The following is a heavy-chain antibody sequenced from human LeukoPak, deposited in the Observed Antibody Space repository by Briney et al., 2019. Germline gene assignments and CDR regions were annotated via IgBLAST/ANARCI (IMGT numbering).Heavy chain of an antibody. Sequence: SVSVSCKASGYSFTGYYIHWVRRAPGQGLEWMGWINCDSGATDYAQNFQGRVTLTRDTSIGTAYMELSSLTSDDTAVYYCARRVTTGSWFDRWGHGILVSVSS. D-gene: IGHD4-17*01. CDR2: INCDSGAT. V-gene: IGHV1-2*02. J-gene: IGHJ5*02. CDR1: GYSFTGYY. CDR3: ARRVTTGSWFDR.